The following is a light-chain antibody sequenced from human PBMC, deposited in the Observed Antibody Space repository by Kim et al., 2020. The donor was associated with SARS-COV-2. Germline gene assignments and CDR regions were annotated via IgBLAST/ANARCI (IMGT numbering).Light chain of an antibody. V-gene: IGLV3-1*01. Sequence: VSTGQTASITCSGDKLGDKYACWYQQKPGQSPVLVIYQDSKRPPGIPERFSGSNSGNTATLTISGTQAMDEADYYCQAWDSSPNWVFGGGTKLTVL. CDR3: QAWDSSPNWV. CDR1: KLGDKY. CDR2: QDS. J-gene: IGLJ3*02.